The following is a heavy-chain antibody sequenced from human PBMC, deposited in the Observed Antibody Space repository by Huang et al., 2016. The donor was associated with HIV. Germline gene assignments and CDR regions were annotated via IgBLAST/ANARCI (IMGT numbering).Heavy chain of an antibody. J-gene: IGHJ5*02. Sequence: EVQLVETGGGLIQPGGSLRLSCAASGFTVSSHYMSWVRQAPGKGREGVSVSYSGGSTYYADSVKGRFTISRDNSKNTLYLQMNSLRAEDTAVYYCARGMVRGVTLNWFDPWGQGTLVTVSS. D-gene: IGHD3-10*01. CDR1: GFTVSSHY. CDR2: SYSGGST. V-gene: IGHV3-53*02. CDR3: ARGMVRGVTLNWFDP.